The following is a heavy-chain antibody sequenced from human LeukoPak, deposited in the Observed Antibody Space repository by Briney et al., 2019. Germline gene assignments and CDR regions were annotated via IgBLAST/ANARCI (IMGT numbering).Heavy chain of an antibody. CDR3: AREASLSGCYFDY. Sequence: GGSLRLSCAASGFTFSGYWMSWVRQAPGKGLEWVANIKQDGSEKHYVDSVKGRFTISRDNAENSLYLQMNSLRAEDTALYYCAREASLSGCYFDYWGQGTLVTVSS. CDR1: GFTFSGYW. V-gene: IGHV3-7*01. CDR2: IKQDGSEK. J-gene: IGHJ4*02. D-gene: IGHD5-12*01.